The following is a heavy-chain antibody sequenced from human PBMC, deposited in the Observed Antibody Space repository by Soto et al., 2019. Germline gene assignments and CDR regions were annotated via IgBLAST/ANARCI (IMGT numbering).Heavy chain of an antibody. CDR2: IHYSGTT. J-gene: IGHJ3*01. V-gene: IGHV4-28*03. CDR1: GYSISSSNW. CDR3: ARGGGNGDAFDV. Sequence: QVQLQESGPRLVKPSDTLSLTCAVSGYSISSSNWWGWIRQPPGKGLEWIGYIHYSGTTYDNPSLNSRVTMSVDTSKNQFTLQLSSVTAVDTALYYCARGGGNGDAFDVWGQGTLVTVSS. D-gene: IGHD2-15*01.